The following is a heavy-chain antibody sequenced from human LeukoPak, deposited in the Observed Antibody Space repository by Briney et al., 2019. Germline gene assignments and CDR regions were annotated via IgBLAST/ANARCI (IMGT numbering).Heavy chain of an antibody. V-gene: IGHV3-48*03. D-gene: IGHD3-10*01. CDR3: ARSSYYGAAKGLCFDY. Sequence: PGGSLRLSCAASGFTFSSYEMNWVRQAPGKGLEWVSYISSSGSTIYYADSVKGRFTISRDNAKNSLYLQMNSLRAEDTAVYYCARSSYYGAAKGLCFDYRGQGTLVTVSS. CDR2: ISSSGSTI. CDR1: GFTFSSYE. J-gene: IGHJ4*02.